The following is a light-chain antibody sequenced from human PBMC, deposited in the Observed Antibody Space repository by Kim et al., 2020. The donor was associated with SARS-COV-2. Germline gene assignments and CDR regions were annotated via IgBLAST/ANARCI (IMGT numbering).Light chain of an antibody. V-gene: IGKV3-15*01. CDR2: GAS. CDR3: QQYSKWPLT. Sequence: VSPGERATLSCRASQNVGNSLAWYQQKPGQAPRLLLYGASTRATGIPATISGSGSGTEFSLTISSLQSEDFAVYYCQQYSKWPLTFGGGTKVDIK. J-gene: IGKJ4*01. CDR1: QNVGNS.